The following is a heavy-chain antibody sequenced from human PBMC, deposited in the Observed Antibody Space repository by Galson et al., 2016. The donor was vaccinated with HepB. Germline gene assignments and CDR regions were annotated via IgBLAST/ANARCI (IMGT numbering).Heavy chain of an antibody. Sequence: SLRLSCAASGFTFKRYAMSWVRQAPGKGLEWVSAVSGAGGSTYHADSVKGRFIISRDNSKNTLYLQMNNLRAEDSALYYCAKSDATYYYDSSGYFGVFDCWGQGTLVTVSS. CDR1: GFTFKRYA. J-gene: IGHJ4*02. CDR3: AKSDATYYYDSSGYFGVFDC. D-gene: IGHD3-22*01. CDR2: VSGAGGST. V-gene: IGHV3-23*01.